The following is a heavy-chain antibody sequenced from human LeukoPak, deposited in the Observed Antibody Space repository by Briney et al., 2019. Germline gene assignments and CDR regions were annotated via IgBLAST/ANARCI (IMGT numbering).Heavy chain of an antibody. D-gene: IGHD6-13*01. J-gene: IGHJ4*02. V-gene: IGHV3-21*01. CDR1: GFTFSSYS. CDR2: ISSSSSYI. CDR3: ARGGVPGIFDY. Sequence: GGSLRLSCAASGFTFSSYSMNWVRQAPGKGLEWVSSISSSSSYIYYADSVKGRFTISRDNAKNSLYLQMNSLRAEDTAVYYCARGGVPGIFDYWGQGTLVTVSS.